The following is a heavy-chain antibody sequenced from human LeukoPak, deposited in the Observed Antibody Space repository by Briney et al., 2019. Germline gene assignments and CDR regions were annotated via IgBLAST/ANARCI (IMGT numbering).Heavy chain of an antibody. V-gene: IGHV4-61*02. CDR1: GGSISSGSYY. J-gene: IGHJ3*02. D-gene: IGHD3-22*01. CDR2: IYTSGST. Sequence: PSETLSLTCTVSGGSISSGSYYWSWIRQPAGKGLEWIGRIYTSGSTNYNPSLKSRVTISVDTSKNQFSLKLSSVTAADTAVYYCARGYYDSSGYDAFDIWGQGTMVTVSS. CDR3: ARGYYDSSGYDAFDI.